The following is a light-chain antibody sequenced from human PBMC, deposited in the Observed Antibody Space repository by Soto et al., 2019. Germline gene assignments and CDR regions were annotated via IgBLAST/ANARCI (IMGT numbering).Light chain of an antibody. CDR3: SSYTSSSTLAV. Sequence: QSVLTQPASVSGSPGQSITISCTGTSSDVGGYNYVSWYQQDPGKAPKLMIYDVNNRPSGVSNRFSGSKSGNTASLTISGLHAEDEAYYYCSSYTSSSTLAVFGGGTKLTVL. V-gene: IGLV2-14*01. CDR2: DVN. CDR1: SSDVGGYNY. J-gene: IGLJ2*01.